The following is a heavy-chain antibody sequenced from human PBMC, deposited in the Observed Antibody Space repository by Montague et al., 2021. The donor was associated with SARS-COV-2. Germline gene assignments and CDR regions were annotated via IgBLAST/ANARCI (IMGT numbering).Heavy chain of an antibody. CDR1: GDSVSSNIAT. V-gene: IGHV6-1*01. Sequence: CAISGDSVSSNIATWNWIRQSPSRGLEWLGRTCYRSKWYNDYAVSGKSRVIINPDTSNNRISLQLNSVTPEDTAVYYCARAYCGGDCYFYWYFDLWGRGTLVTVSS. CDR3: ARAYCGGDCYFYWYFDL. D-gene: IGHD2-21*02. J-gene: IGHJ2*01. CDR2: TCYRSKWYN.